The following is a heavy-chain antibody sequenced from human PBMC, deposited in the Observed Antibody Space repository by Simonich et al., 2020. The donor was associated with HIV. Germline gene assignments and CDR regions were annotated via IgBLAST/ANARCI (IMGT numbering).Heavy chain of an antibody. CDR3: ARNWRDGDNPYYFYYMDV. Sequence: HLQLQESGPGLVKPSETLSLTCTVSGGSITSSSYYWGWIRQPPGKWLEGIGTIFYSGITYYNPSHKSRGTISVDTSNNQFSLKLSSVTAADTAVYFCARNWRDGDNPYYFYYMDVWGKGTTVTVSS. D-gene: IGHD3-3*01. J-gene: IGHJ6*03. CDR1: GGSITSSSYY. V-gene: IGHV4-39*01. CDR2: IFYSGIT.